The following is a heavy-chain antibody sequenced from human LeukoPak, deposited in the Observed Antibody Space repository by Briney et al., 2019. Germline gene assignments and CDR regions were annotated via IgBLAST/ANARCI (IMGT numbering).Heavy chain of an antibody. V-gene: IGHV4-34*01. CDR1: GESFSGYY. J-gene: IGHJ4*02. D-gene: IGHD1-7*01. Sequence: SSETLSLTCAVYGESFSGYYWSWIRQPPGKGLEWIEEINHSGHTNYNPSLKSRVTILVDTSKKHFSLNLSSVTAADTAVYYCARLYKWNYGFDYWGQGTLVTVSS. CDR3: ARLYKWNYGFDY. CDR2: INHSGHT.